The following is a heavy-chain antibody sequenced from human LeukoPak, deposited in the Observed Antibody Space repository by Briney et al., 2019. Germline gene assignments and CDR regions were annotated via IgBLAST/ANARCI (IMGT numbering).Heavy chain of an antibody. V-gene: IGHV3-30*04. Sequence: GRSLRLSCAASGFTFSSYAMHWVRQAPGKGLEWVAVISYDGSNKYYADSVKGRFTISRDNSKNTLYLQLNSLRAEDTAVYYCAKEPDGDYATTFDYWGQGTLVTVSS. D-gene: IGHD4-17*01. CDR3: AKEPDGDYATTFDY. CDR1: GFTFSSYA. CDR2: ISYDGSNK. J-gene: IGHJ4*02.